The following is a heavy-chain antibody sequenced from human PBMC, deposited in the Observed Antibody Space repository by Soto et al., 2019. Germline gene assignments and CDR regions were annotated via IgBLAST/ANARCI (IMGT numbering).Heavy chain of an antibody. D-gene: IGHD6-13*01. CDR1: GFTFSSYW. Sequence: EVQLVESGGGLVQPGGSLRLSCAASGFTFSSYWMSWVRKAPVKGLEGVGNIKQDGSEKNYVDFVKGRFTISRDNAKNSLYLQMNSLRAEDTAVYYCARIASAGRGWDVWGQGTTVVVSS. V-gene: IGHV3-7*01. CDR3: ARIASAGRGWDV. J-gene: IGHJ6*02. CDR2: IKQDGSEK.